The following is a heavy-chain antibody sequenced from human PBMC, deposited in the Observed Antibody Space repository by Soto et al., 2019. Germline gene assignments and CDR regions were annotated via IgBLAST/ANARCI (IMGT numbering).Heavy chain of an antibody. CDR2: ISGSGGST. CDR1: GLTFSSYA. CDR3: AKDPLSRKAGDN. V-gene: IGHV3-23*01. D-gene: IGHD6-13*01. J-gene: IGHJ4*02. Sequence: EVQLLESGGGLVQPGGSLRLSCAASGLTFSSYAMTWVRQAPGKGLEWVSAISGSGGSTYYADSVKGRFTISRDNSRNTLYLQMNSLRAEDTAVYYCAKDPLSRKAGDNWGQGTLVTVSS.